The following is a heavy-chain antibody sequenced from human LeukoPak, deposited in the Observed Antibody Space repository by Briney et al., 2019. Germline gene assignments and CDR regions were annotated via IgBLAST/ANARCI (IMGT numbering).Heavy chain of an antibody. CDR2: INHSGST. V-gene: IGHV4-34*01. Sequence: SETLSLTCAVYGGSFSGNYWSWIRQPPGKGLEWIGEINHSGSTNYNPSLKSRVTISLDTSKNQFSLKLSAVTAADTAVYYCARDYGDSYFDCWGQGTLVTVSS. D-gene: IGHD4-17*01. J-gene: IGHJ4*02. CDR3: ARDYGDSYFDC. CDR1: GGSFSGNY.